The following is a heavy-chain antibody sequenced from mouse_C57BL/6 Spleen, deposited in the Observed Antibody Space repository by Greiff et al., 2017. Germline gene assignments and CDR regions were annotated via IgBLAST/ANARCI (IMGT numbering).Heavy chain of an antibody. CDR3: ARGGPAQAQFAD. D-gene: IGHD3-2*02. CDR2: IDPSDSYT. Sequence: QVQLQQPGAELVLPGASVKLSCKASGYTFTSYWMHWVKQRPGQGLEWIGEIDPSDSYTNYNQKFKGKSTLTVDKSSSTAYMQLSSLTSEDSAVYYCARGGPAQAQFADWGQGTLVTVSA. V-gene: IGHV1-69*01. J-gene: IGHJ3*01. CDR1: GYTFTSYW.